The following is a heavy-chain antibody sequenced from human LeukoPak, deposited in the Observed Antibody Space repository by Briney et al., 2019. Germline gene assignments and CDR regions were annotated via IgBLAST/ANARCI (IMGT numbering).Heavy chain of an antibody. CDR1: GGSFSGYH. J-gene: IGHJ6*03. Sequence: SETLSLTCAVYGGSFSGYHWNWIRQPPGKGLEWIGEINHSGSINYNPSLKSRVTISIDTSKNQFSLRLTSVTAADTAVYYCARRYCSGADCYGGDSYYYMDVWGKGTTVTISS. V-gene: IGHV4-34*01. CDR3: ARRYCSGADCYGGDSYYYMDV. D-gene: IGHD2-2*01. CDR2: INHSGSI.